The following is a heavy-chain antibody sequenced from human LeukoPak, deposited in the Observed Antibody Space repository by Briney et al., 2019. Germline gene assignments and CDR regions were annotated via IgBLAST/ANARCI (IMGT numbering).Heavy chain of an antibody. CDR2: IYPDESNT. V-gene: IGHV5-51*01. CDR3: ARPPSRGYSSSFEY. D-gene: IGHD2-2*03. Sequence: GESLKISCKGSGYSFPTYWIAWVRQMPGKGLEWMGIIYPDESNTRYSPSFQGQVTISADKSISTAYLQWSSLKASDTAMYYCARPPSRGYSSSFEYWGQGTLVTVSS. J-gene: IGHJ4*02. CDR1: GYSFPTYW.